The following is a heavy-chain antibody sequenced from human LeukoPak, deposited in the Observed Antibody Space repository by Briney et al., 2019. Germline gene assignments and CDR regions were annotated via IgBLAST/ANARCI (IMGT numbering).Heavy chain of an antibody. J-gene: IGHJ4*02. CDR1: GFMIRDYW. V-gene: IGHV3-7*01. D-gene: IGHD3-10*01. CDR2: INEDGTKE. CDR3: ASRESSMARSH. Sequence: GGSLRLSCTASGFMIRDYWMNWVRQVPGKGLEWVANINEDGTKEDYVDSVRGRFTISRDNAKNSVYLQMNSLRDEDTAPYYCASRESSMARSHWGQGTLVTVSS.